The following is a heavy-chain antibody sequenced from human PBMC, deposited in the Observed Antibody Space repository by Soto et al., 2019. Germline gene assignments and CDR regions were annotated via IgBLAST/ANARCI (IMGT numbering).Heavy chain of an antibody. CDR2: ISYSGTT. Sequence: SETLSLTCTLSGDSISSNNNYWSWIRQPPGEGLEWIGFISYSGTTSYSPSLKSRVAISLDTSKNQFSLRLSSVTAADTAVYYCAPWTGYYSPGGQGT. CDR1: GDSISSNNNY. D-gene: IGHD3-9*01. J-gene: IGHJ4*02. CDR3: APWTGYYSP. V-gene: IGHV4-30-4*01.